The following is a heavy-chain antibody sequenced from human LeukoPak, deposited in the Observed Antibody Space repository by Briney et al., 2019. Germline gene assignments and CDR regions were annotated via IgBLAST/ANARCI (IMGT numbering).Heavy chain of an antibody. CDR3: ARGSTTGRRFDY. CDR2: LNPNTGDT. J-gene: IGHJ4*02. Sequence: ASVKVSCKASEYTFIGYYIQWVRQAPGQGLEWMGWLNPNTGDTNYAQKFQGRVTMTGDTSISTAYMELSRLRSDGTAVYYCARGSTTGRRFDYWGQGTLVTVSS. CDR1: EYTFIGYY. V-gene: IGHV1-2*02. D-gene: IGHD1-1*01.